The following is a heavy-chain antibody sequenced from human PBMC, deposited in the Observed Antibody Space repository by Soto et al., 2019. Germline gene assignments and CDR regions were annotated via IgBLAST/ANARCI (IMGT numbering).Heavy chain of an antibody. CDR1: GYTFNSYG. Sequence: QVQLVQSGAEVKKPGASVKVSCKASGYTFNSYGITRVRQAPGQGLEWMGWISAYNGNTNYAQNLQSRATMTTNTTTSTAYMAVRSLRSDDTAVYYCARDQYDIWTGYYSGDAFAIWGQGTMVTVSS. V-gene: IGHV1-18*01. CDR3: ARDQYDIWTGYYSGDAFAI. J-gene: IGHJ3*02. CDR2: ISAYNGNT. D-gene: IGHD3-9*01.